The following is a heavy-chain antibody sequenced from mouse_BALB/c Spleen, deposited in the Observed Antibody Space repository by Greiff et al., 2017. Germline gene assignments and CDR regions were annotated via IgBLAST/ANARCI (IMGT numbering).Heavy chain of an antibody. CDR3: ARDDGSRHYAMDY. J-gene: IGHJ4*01. Sequence: VQLQQSGAELVKPGASVKLSCTASGFNIKDTYMHWVKQRPEQGLEWIGRIDPANGNTKYDPKFQGKATITADTSSNTAYLQLSSLTSEDTAVYYCARDDGSRHYAMDYWGQGTSVTVSS. D-gene: IGHD1-1*01. CDR2: IDPANGNT. CDR1: GFNIKDTY. V-gene: IGHV14-3*02.